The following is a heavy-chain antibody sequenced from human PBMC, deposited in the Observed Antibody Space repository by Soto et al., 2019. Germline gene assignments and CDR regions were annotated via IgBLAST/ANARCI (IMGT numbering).Heavy chain of an antibody. V-gene: IGHV4-39*01. CDR2: IYYSGST. CDR1: GGSISSSSYY. CDR3: ARHEPRLYYYDSSHRNNWFDP. Sequence: DTLSLTCTVSGGSISSSSYYWGWIRQPPGKGLEWIGSIYYSGSTYYNPSLKSRVTISVDTSKNQFSLKLSSVTAADTAVYYCARHEPRLYYYDSSHRNNWFDPWGQGTLVTVSS. D-gene: IGHD3-22*01. J-gene: IGHJ5*02.